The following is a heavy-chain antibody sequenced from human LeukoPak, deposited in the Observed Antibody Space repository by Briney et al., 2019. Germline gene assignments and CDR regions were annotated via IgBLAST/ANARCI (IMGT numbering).Heavy chain of an antibody. CDR1: GFTFSSHW. J-gene: IGHJ4*02. CDR2: IKKDGSEK. Sequence: SGGSLRLSCAASGFTFSSHWMSWVRQAPGKGLEWVANIKKDGSEKYYVDAAKGRFTISRDNAKTSLYLQMNSLRAEDTAVYYCARDLSGIAGYTYGRGIDYWGQGTLVTVSS. CDR3: ARDLSGIAGYTYGRGIDY. V-gene: IGHV3-7*01. D-gene: IGHD5-18*01.